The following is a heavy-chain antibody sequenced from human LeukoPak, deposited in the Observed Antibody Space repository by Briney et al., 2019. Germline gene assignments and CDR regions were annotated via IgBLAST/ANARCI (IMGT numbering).Heavy chain of an antibody. V-gene: IGHV4-59*11. CDR2: IHYSGST. J-gene: IGHJ6*02. CDR3: ASRNYYDPVVYYQGMDV. CDR1: GGSISSHS. D-gene: IGHD3-22*01. Sequence: SETLSLTCTVSGGSISSHSWSWIRHPPGKRLEWIGYIHYSGSTNYNPSLQSRVTMSVDTSKNQFSLKLSSVTAAHTAVYSFASRNYYDPVVYYQGMDVWGQGTTAPVP.